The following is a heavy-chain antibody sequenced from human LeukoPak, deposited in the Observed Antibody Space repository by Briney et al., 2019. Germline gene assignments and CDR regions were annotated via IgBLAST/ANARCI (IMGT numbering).Heavy chain of an antibody. V-gene: IGHV4-59*01. CDR3: ARVDEGGYYYYGMDV. D-gene: IGHD3-16*01. CDR2: IYSSGST. J-gene: IGHJ6*02. CDR1: AGSISSYY. Sequence: SETLSLTCTVSAGSISSYYWSWIRQPPGKGLEWLGYIYSSGSTNYNPSLKSRVTISVDTSKNQFSLKLSSVTAADTAVYYCARVDEGGYYYYGMDVWGQGTTVTVSS.